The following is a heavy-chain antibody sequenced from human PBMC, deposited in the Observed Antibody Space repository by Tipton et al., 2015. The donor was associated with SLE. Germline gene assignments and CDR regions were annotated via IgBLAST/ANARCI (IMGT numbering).Heavy chain of an antibody. CDR2: IYHSGST. CDR1: GGSFSGYY. Sequence: TLSLTCAVYGGSFSGYYWGWIRQPPGKGLEWIGEIYHSGSTNYNPSLKSRVTISVDTSKNQFSLKLSSVTAADTAVYYCARGHQGERTVGYWGQGTLVTVSS. V-gene: IGHV4-34*01. CDR3: ARGHQGERTVGY. D-gene: IGHD1-1*01. J-gene: IGHJ4*02.